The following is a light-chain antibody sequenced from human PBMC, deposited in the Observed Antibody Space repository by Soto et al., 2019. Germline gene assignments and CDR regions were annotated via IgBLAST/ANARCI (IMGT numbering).Light chain of an antibody. CDR1: SSDVGGYNY. CDR2: EVS. J-gene: IGLJ2*01. Sequence: SALTKPPSASGSPGQSVTISCTGTSSDVGGYNYVSWYQQHPGKAPKLMIYEVSKRPSGVPDRFSGSKSGNTASLTVSGLQAEDEADYYCSSYAGSNNFDVVFGGGTKVTVL. CDR3: SSYAGSNNFDVV. V-gene: IGLV2-8*01.